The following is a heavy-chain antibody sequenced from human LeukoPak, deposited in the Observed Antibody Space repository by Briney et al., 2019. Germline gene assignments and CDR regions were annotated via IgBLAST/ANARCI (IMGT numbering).Heavy chain of an antibody. Sequence: SETLSLTCAVSGGSISSGGYSWRWIRQPPGKGLEWIEYIYHSGSTYYNPSLKSRVTISVDRSKNQFSLKLSSVTAADTAVYYCARYYYGMDVWGQGTTVTVSS. V-gene: IGHV4-30-2*01. CDR1: GGSISSGGYS. J-gene: IGHJ6*02. CDR2: IYHSGST. CDR3: ARYYYGMDV.